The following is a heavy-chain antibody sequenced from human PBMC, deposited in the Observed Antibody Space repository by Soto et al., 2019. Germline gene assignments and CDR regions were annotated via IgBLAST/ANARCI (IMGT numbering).Heavy chain of an antibody. J-gene: IGHJ6*03. CDR1: GDSISTSSSYY. CDR3: ARIKIVGILTYYMDV. V-gene: IGHV4-39*01. Sequence: QLQLQESGPGLVKPSETLSLSCTVSGDSISTSSSYYWGWIRQPPGKGLEWIANMYYSGSTYYNPALKSRVTIALDTSKNQFSLKLSSVTAADTAGYYCARIKIVGILTYYMDVWGKGTTVTVSS. CDR2: MYYSGST. D-gene: IGHD3-3*01.